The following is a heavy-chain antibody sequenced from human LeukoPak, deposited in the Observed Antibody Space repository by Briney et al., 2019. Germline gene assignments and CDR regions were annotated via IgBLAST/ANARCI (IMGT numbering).Heavy chain of an antibody. Sequence: PSETLSLTCAVYGGSFSGYYWTWLRQPPGKGLEWIGEINHSGSTNYNPSLKSRVTISVDTSKNQFSLKLSSVTAADTAVYYCARGGIRYCSGGSCYSSYYFDYWGQGTLVTVSS. CDR3: ARGGIRYCSGGSCYSSYYFDY. J-gene: IGHJ4*02. V-gene: IGHV4-34*01. CDR1: GGSFSGYY. D-gene: IGHD2-15*01. CDR2: INHSGST.